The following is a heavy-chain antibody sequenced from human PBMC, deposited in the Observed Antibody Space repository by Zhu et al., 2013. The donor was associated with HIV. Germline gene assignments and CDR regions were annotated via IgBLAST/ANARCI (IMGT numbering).Heavy chain of an antibody. Sequence: EVQLLESGGGLVQPGGSLRLSCAASGFTFSSYAMSWVRQAPGKGLEWVSAISGSGGSTYYADSVKGRFTISRDNSKNTLYLQMNSLRAEDTAVYYCAKEDCSGGSCYAQRSFDYWGQGTLVTVSS. V-gene: IGHV3-23*01. CDR3: AKEDCSGGSCYAQRSFDY. J-gene: IGHJ4*02. CDR1: GFTFSSYA. CDR2: ISGSGGST. D-gene: IGHD2-15*01.